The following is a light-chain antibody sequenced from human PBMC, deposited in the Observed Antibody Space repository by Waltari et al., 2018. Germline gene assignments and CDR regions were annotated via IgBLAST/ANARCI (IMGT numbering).Light chain of an antibody. CDR3: NSYTGSSSWV. CDR1: SSDVGFYNY. J-gene: IGLJ3*02. V-gene: IGLV2-14*03. Sequence: QSALTQPASVSGSPGQSITLPCTGTSSDVGFYNYVSWYHQYPGKAPKLIIYDVFQRPSGVSNRFSGSKSGNTASLTISGLQTEDEGDYYCNSYTGSSSWVFGGGTKLTVL. CDR2: DVF.